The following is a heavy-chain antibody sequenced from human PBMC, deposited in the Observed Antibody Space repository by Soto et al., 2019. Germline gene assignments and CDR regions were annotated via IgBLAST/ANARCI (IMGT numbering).Heavy chain of an antibody. D-gene: IGHD2-15*01. J-gene: IGHJ3*02. Sequence: PSETLSLTCTVSGDSISPYYWSWIRQPPGQGLEWLAYIYYTGSTNSNPSLKSRVTISVDTSKNQFSLKLSSVTAADTAVYYCARHLRYCSGGSCYAFDIWGQGTMVTVSS. V-gene: IGHV4-59*08. CDR1: GDSISPYY. CDR3: ARHLRYCSGGSCYAFDI. CDR2: IYYTGST.